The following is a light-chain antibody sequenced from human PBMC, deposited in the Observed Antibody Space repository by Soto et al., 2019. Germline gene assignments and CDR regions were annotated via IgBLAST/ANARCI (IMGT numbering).Light chain of an antibody. V-gene: IGLV1-44*01. CDR1: SSNIGSNS. CDR3: AAWDDTLNGHVV. J-gene: IGLJ2*01. Sequence: QSVLTQPPSASGTPGQRVTISCSGSSSNIGSNSANWYQQLPGTAPKLVMYSTNQRRSGVPDRFSGSKSGTSASLAISDLQSEDEADYYCAAWDDTLNGHVVFGGGTKLTVL. CDR2: STN.